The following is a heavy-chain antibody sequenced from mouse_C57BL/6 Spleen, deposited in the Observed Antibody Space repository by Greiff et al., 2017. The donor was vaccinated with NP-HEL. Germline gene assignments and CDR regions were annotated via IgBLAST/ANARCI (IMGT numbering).Heavy chain of an antibody. CDR2: ISSGSSTI. Sequence: EVKLVESGGGLVKPGGSLKLSCAASGFTFSDYGMHWVRQAPEKGLEWVAYISSGSSTIYYADTVKGRFTISRDNAKNTLFLQMTSLRSEDTAMYYCARAHYSSWFAYWGQGTLVTVSA. D-gene: IGHD1-2*01. CDR1: GFTFSDYG. J-gene: IGHJ3*01. V-gene: IGHV5-17*01. CDR3: ARAHYSSWFAY.